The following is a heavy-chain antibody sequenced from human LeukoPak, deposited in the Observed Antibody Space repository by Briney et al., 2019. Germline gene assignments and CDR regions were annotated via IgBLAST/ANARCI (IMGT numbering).Heavy chain of an antibody. CDR1: GGSISNGYY. D-gene: IGHD1-26*01. V-gene: IGHV4-61*02. CDR3: ARDLVGATWLPGSDAFDI. CDR2: IYTSGST. Sequence: SETLSLTCTVSGGSISNGYYWSWIRQPAGKGLEWICRIYTSGSTNYNPSLKSRVTISVDTSKNQFSLKLSSVTAADTALYYCARDLVGATWLPGSDAFDIWGLGTMVIVSS. J-gene: IGHJ3*02.